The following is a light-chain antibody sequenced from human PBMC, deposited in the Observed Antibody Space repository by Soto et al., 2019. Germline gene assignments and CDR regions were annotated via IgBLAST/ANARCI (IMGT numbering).Light chain of an antibody. J-gene: IGLJ3*02. Sequence: QLVLIQSPSASASLGASVKLTCTLSSGYSSYAIAWHQQQPEKGPRYLMKLNSDGSHSKGDGIPDRFSGSSSGAERYLTISSLQSEDEADYYCQTWGSGIWVFGGGTKLTVL. CDR3: QTWGSGIWV. V-gene: IGLV4-69*01. CDR1: SGYSSYA. CDR2: LNSDGSH.